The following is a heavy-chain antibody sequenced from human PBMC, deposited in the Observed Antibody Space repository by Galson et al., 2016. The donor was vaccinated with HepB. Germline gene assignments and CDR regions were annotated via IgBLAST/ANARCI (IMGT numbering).Heavy chain of an antibody. CDR3: AREGEAAYGDYVSKPYGMDV. J-gene: IGHJ6*02. CDR2: INPSKNIA. CDR1: GYTFTDYY. D-gene: IGHD4/OR15-4a*01. V-gene: IGHV1-46*01. Sequence: SVKVSCKASGYTFTDYYIHWVRLAPGHGLEWLGIINPSKNIATYADNFQGRVTMTRDTSTTTVHMDLSSLRSEDTAVYYCAREGEAAYGDYVSKPYGMDVWGQGTTVTVSS.